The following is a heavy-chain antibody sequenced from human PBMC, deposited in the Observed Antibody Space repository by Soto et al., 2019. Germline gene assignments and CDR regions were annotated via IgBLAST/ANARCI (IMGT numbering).Heavy chain of an antibody. CDR1: GFSFSSYA. CDR3: ATRDCSSTSCYGSVNY. V-gene: IGHV3-23*01. Sequence: GGSLRLSCAASGFSFSSYAMSWVRQAPGKGLEWVSALSSTGGTTYYADSVKGRFTISRDNSKNTLYLQMNSLRAEDTALYYCATRDCSSTSCYGSVNYWGQGTLVTVSS. CDR2: LSSTGGTT. J-gene: IGHJ4*02. D-gene: IGHD2-2*01.